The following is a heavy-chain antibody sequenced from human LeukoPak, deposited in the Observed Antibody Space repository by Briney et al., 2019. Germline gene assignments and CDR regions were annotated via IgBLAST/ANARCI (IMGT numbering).Heavy chain of an antibody. CDR3: AKAKYYDILTGPTNHWHFDL. D-gene: IGHD3-9*01. CDR1: GFTFDDYA. Sequence: GRSLRLSCAASGFTFDDYAMHWVRQESGKGLEWVSGISWNSGTIVYADSVKGRFTTSRDNAKNSLFLQMNSLRPEDTALYYRAKAKYYDILTGPTNHWHFDLWGRGTLVAVSS. J-gene: IGHJ2*01. V-gene: IGHV3-9*01. CDR2: ISWNSGTI.